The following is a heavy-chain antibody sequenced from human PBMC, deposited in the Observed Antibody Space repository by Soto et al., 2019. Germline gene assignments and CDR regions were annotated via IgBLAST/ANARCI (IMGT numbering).Heavy chain of an antibody. V-gene: IGHV3-23*01. D-gene: IGHD1-26*01. CDR1: GFTFSSYA. Sequence: EVQLLESGGGLVQPGGSLRLSCAASGFTFSSYAMSWVRQAPGKGLEWVSAISGSGGSTYYADSVKGRFTIARDNSKNTLYLQMNSLSAEDTAVYYWAKGGSIVGADAFGYWGQGTLVTVSS. J-gene: IGHJ4*02. CDR3: AKGGSIVGADAFGY. CDR2: ISGSGGST.